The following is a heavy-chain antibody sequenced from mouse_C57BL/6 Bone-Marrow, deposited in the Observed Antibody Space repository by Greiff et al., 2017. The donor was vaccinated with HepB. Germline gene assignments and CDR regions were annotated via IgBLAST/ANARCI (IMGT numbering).Heavy chain of an antibody. CDR2: IWRGGST. Sequence: VQLQQSGPGLVQPSQSLSITCTVSGFSLTSYGVHWVRQSPGKGLEWLGVIWRGGSTDYNAAFMSRLSITKDNSKSQVFFKMNSLQADDTAIYYCAKNLITTVVGSAMDYWGQGTSVTVSS. D-gene: IGHD1-1*01. CDR3: AKNLITTVVGSAMDY. J-gene: IGHJ4*01. CDR1: GFSLTSYG. V-gene: IGHV2-5*01.